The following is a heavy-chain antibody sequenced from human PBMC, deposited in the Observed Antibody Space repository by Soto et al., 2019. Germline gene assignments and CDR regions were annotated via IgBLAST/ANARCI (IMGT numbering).Heavy chain of an antibody. CDR1: GYTFTSYG. J-gene: IGHJ6*02. Sequence: GPSVKVSCKASGYTFTSYGISWVRQAPGQGLEWMGWISAYNGNTNYAQKLQGRVTMTTDTSTSTAYMELRSLRSDDTAVYYCARLISPGIAEDGTSGYYYGMDVWGQGITVYVS. D-gene: IGHD6-13*01. CDR2: ISAYNGNT. CDR3: ARLISPGIAEDGTSGYYYGMDV. V-gene: IGHV1-18*01.